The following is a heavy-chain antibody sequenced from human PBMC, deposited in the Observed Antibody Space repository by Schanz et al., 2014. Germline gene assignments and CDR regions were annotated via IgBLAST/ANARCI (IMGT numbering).Heavy chain of an antibody. D-gene: IGHD6-19*01. CDR3: ARHGPLAGIPLDY. V-gene: IGHV4-39*01. CDR1: GGSINSNSYY. Sequence: QLQLQESGPGLVKPSETLSLICSVSGGSINSNSYYWGWIRQPPGKGLEWIGNVFYTGTTYTNPSLRSRLTWSVDTSNNQSSLKLTSVTAADTAVYFCARHGPLAGIPLDYWGRGTLVTVSS. J-gene: IGHJ4*02. CDR2: VFYTGTT.